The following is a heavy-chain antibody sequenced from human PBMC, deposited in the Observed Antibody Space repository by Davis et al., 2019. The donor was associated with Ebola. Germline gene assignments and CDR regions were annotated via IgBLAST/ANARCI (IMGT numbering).Heavy chain of an antibody. CDR2: IKEDGSAR. V-gene: IGHV3-7*01. D-gene: IGHD2-2*01. J-gene: IGHJ6*02. Sequence: PGGSLRLSCAASGFTFSSYAMSWVRQAPGKGLQWVANIKEDGSARYYEDSVKGRFTISRDNGRNSLYLQINSLRAEETAVYYCATGLPAARVYYYGMDVWGQGTTVTVSS. CDR3: ATGLPAARVYYYGMDV. CDR1: GFTFSSYA.